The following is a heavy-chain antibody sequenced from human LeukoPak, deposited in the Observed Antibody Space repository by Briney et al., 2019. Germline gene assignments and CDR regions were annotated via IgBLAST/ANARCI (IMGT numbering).Heavy chain of an antibody. J-gene: IGHJ5*02. CDR3: ALAYQPYNWFDP. CDR2: IIPIFGTA. D-gene: IGHD2-2*01. V-gene: IGHV1-69*05. Sequence: GASVKVSCKASGGTFSSYAISWVRQAPGQGLEWMGGIIPIFGTANYAQKFQGRVTITTDESTSTAYMELSSLRSEDTAVYYCALAYQPYNWFDPWGQGTLVTVSS. CDR1: GGTFSSYA.